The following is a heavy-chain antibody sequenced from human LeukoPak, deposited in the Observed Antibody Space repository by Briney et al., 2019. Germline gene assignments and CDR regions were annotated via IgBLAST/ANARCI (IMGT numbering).Heavy chain of an antibody. V-gene: IGHV1-18*01. CDR3: ARELQISLSVEVGYYYYYYMDV. CDR2: ISAYNGNT. CDR1: GYTFTSYG. Sequence: ASVKVSCKASGYTFTSYGISWVRQAPGQGLEWMGRISAYNGNTNYAQKLQGRVTMTTDTSTSTAYMELRSLRSEDTAVYYCARELQISLSVEVGYYYYYYMDVWGKGTTVTVSS. D-gene: IGHD4-11*01. J-gene: IGHJ6*03.